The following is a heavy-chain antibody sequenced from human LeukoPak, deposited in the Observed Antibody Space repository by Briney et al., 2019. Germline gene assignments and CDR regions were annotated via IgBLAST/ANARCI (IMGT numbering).Heavy chain of an antibody. CDR1: GGTFSSYT. CDR2: IIPILGIA. CDR3: ASSVVVPAATFRPYWFDP. J-gene: IGHJ5*02. Sequence: SVKVSCKASGGTFSSYTISWVRQAPGEGLEWMGRIIPILGIANSAQKFQGRVTITADKSTSTAYMELSSLRSEDTAVYYCASSVVVPAATFRPYWFDPWGQGTLVTVSS. V-gene: IGHV1-69*02. D-gene: IGHD2-2*01.